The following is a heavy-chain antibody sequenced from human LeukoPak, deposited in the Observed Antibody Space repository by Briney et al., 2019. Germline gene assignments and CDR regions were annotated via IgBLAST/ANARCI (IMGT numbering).Heavy chain of an antibody. D-gene: IGHD6-19*01. J-gene: IGHJ4*02. Sequence: SETLSLTCTVSGGSISSWYWSWIRQPPGRGLEWVGNIYDSGSTNYNPSLKSRATMSVDTSKNQVSLKLRSVTAADTAVYYCARETSLPGYAGGLGFNYWGQGTLVTVSS. CDR2: IYDSGST. V-gene: IGHV4-59*01. CDR1: GGSISSWY. CDR3: ARETSLPGYAGGLGFNY.